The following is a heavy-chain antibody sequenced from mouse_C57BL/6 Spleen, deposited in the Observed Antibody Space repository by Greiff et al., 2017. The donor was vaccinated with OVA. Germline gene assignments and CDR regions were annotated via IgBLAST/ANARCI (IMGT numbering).Heavy chain of an antibody. V-gene: IGHV1-61*01. J-gene: IGHJ3*01. CDR1: GYTFTSYW. Sequence: QVQLQQPGAELVRPGSSVKLSCKASGYTFTSYWMDWVKQRPGQGLEWIGNIYPSDSETHYNQKFKDKATLTVDQSSSTAYMQLSSLTSEDSAVSYCARVGDYGSSFGFAYWGKGTMVTVSA. CDR2: IYPSDSET. D-gene: IGHD1-1*01. CDR3: ARVGDYGSSFGFAY.